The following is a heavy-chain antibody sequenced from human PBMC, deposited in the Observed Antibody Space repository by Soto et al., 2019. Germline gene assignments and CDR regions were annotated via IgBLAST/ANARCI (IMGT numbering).Heavy chain of an antibody. CDR1: VFTFSNAW. CDR3: TTEVLIAAAAPGYNWFDP. D-gene: IGHD6-13*01. V-gene: IGHV3-15*07. J-gene: IGHJ5*02. CDR2: IKSKTDGGTT. Sequence: GGSLRLSCAASVFTFSNAWMNWVRQAPGKGLEWVGRIKSKTDGGTTDYAAPVKGRFTISRDDSKNTLYLQMNSLKTEDTAVYYCTTEVLIAAAAPGYNWFDPWGQGTLVTVSS.